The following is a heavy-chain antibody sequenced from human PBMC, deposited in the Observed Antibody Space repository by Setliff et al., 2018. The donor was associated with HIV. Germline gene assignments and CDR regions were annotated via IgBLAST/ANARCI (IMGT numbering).Heavy chain of an antibody. CDR3: TKERYGSTGYDF. J-gene: IGHJ4*02. D-gene: IGHD3-22*01. CDR1: GFTLSSFW. Sequence: GGSLRLSCAASGFTLSSFWMSWVRQAPGKGLEWVANIKQDGSEKYYVDSVKGRFTISRDNAKNTLYLQMNSLRAEDTAVYYCTKERYGSTGYDFWGQGTLVTVSS. V-gene: IGHV3-7*01. CDR2: IKQDGSEK.